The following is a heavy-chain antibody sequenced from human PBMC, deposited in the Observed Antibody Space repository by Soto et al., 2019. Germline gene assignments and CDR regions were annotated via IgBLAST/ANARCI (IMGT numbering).Heavy chain of an antibody. CDR2: ISYDGSNK. CDR1: GFTFSSYG. Sequence: GGSLRLSCAASGFTFSSYGMHWVRQAPGKGLEWVAVISYDGSNKYYADSVKGRFTISRDNSKNTLYLQMNSLRAEDTAVYYCAKEFVSLAYYYYMDVWGKGTTVTVSS. V-gene: IGHV3-30*18. D-gene: IGHD2-21*01. J-gene: IGHJ6*03. CDR3: AKEFVSLAYYYYMDV.